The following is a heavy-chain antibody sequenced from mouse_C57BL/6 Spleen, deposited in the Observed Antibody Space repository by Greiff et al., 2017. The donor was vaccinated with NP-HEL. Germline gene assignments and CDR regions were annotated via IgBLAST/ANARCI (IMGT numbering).Heavy chain of an antibody. Sequence: VQLQQSGAELVKPGASVKISCKASGYAFSSYWMNWVKQRPGKGLEWIGQIYPGDGDTNYNGKFKGKATLTADKSSSTAYMQISSRTSEDSAVYFCASGYGSSYYWYFDVWGTGTTVTVSS. D-gene: IGHD1-1*01. CDR1: GYAFSSYW. V-gene: IGHV1-80*01. J-gene: IGHJ1*03. CDR2: IYPGDGDT. CDR3: ASGYGSSYYWYFDV.